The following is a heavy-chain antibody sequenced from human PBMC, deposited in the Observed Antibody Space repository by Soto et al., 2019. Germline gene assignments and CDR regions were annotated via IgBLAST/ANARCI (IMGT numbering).Heavy chain of an antibody. J-gene: IGHJ5*02. Sequence: SETLSLTCTVFGGSNDSYYWSWIRQAPGKGLEWIGHISDSGTTNYNPSLGSRVTISVDTSRKSFSLKLSSVTAADTAVYFCARDRWMSRANWFDPWGPGALVTVSS. V-gene: IGHV4-59*12. CDR1: GGSNDSYY. CDR2: ISDSGTT. CDR3: ARDRWMSRANWFDP. D-gene: IGHD2-2*03.